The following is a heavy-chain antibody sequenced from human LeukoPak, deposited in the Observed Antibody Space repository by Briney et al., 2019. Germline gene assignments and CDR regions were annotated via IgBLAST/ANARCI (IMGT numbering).Heavy chain of an antibody. J-gene: IGHJ4*02. CDR2: IYYSGST. CDR1: GGSISSSKYY. V-gene: IGHV4-39*01. CDR3: ARHASVDGNWPRPLDY. Sequence: SETLSLTCTVSGGSISSSKYYWGWIRQPPGKGLEWIGDIYYSGSTYYKPSLKTRVTISVDTSKSQLSLQLTSVTAADTAVYYCARHASVDGNWPRPLDYWGQGSRVTVSS. D-gene: IGHD6-19*01.